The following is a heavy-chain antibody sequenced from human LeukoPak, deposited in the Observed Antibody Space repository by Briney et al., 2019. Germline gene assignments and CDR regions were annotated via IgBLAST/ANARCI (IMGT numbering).Heavy chain of an antibody. CDR1: GFTFSSNS. CDR3: ARDSSGWGGNNWFDP. J-gene: IGHJ5*02. Sequence: PGGSLRLSCAASGFTFSSNSMIWVRQAPGKGLEWVSSISTSGSTIYYADSVKGRFTISRDNAKNSLYLQMNSLRAEDTAVYYCARDSSGWGGNNWFDPWGQGTLVTVSS. D-gene: IGHD6-19*01. V-gene: IGHV3-48*04. CDR2: ISTSGSTI.